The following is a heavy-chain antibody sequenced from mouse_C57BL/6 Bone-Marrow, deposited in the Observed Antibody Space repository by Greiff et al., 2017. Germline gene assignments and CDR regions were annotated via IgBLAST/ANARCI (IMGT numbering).Heavy chain of an antibody. CDR2: IDPSDSYT. Sequence: QVHVKQPGAELVMPGASVKLSCKASGYTFTSYWMHWVKQRPGQGLEWIGEIDPSDSYTNYNQKFKGKSTLTVDKSSSTAYMQLSSLTSEDSAVYDCARDGYLAWFAYWGQGTLVTVSA. CDR1: GYTFTSYW. V-gene: IGHV1-69*01. CDR3: ARDGYLAWFAY. D-gene: IGHD2-3*01. J-gene: IGHJ3*01.